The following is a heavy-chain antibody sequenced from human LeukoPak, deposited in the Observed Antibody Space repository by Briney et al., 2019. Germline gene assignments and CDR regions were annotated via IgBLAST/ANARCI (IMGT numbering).Heavy chain of an antibody. J-gene: IGHJ2*01. Sequence: GGSLRLSCAASGFRFSSYAMSWVRQAPGKGLEWVSAISGSGVSTYYADSVKGRFTISRDNAKNSLYLQMNSLRAEDTAVYYCAEDKIASWYFDLWGRGTLVTVSS. V-gene: IGHV3-23*01. CDR3: AEDKIASWYFDL. CDR2: ISGSGVST. CDR1: GFRFSSYA. D-gene: IGHD2-15*01.